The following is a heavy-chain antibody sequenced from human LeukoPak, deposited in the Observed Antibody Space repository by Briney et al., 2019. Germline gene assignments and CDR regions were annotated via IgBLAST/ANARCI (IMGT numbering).Heavy chain of an antibody. CDR1: GYTFTGYY. CDR2: INPNSGGT. J-gene: IGHJ4*02. V-gene: IGHV1-2*02. Sequence: ASVKVSCKASGYTFTGYYMHWVRQAPGQGLEWMGWINPNSGGTNYAQKFQGRVTMTRDTPISTAYMELSRLRSDDTAVYYCARDDYYGSGSSKFDYWGQGTLVTVSS. CDR3: ARDDYYGSGSSKFDY. D-gene: IGHD3-10*01.